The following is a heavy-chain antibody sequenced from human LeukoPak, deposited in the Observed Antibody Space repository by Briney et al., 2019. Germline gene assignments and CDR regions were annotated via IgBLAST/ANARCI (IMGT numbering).Heavy chain of an antibody. CDR1: GGTFSSYA. CDR3: ARDARDGYNPLDY. J-gene: IGHJ4*02. D-gene: IGHD5-24*01. V-gene: IGHV1-69*04. CDR2: IIPILGIA. Sequence: SVKVSCKASGGTFSSYAISWVRQAPGQGLEWMGRIIPILGIANYAQKFQGRVTITADKSTSTAYMELSSLRSEDTAVYYCARDARDGYNPLDYWGQGTLVTVSS.